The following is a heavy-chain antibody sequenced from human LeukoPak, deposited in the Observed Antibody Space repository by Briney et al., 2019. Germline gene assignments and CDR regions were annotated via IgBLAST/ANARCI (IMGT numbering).Heavy chain of an antibody. D-gene: IGHD3-22*01. Sequence: SVKVSCKASGGTFSSYAISWVRQAPGQGLEWMGGIIPIFGTANYAQKFQGRVTITTDESTSTAYMELSSLRSEDTAVYYCASAVGYYYDSSGYFYWGQGTLVTVSS. CDR3: ASAVGYYYDSSGYFY. V-gene: IGHV1-69*05. CDR1: GGTFSSYA. CDR2: IIPIFGTA. J-gene: IGHJ4*02.